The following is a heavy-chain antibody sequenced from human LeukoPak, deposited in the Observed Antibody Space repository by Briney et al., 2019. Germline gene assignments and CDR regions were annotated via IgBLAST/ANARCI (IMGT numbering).Heavy chain of an antibody. Sequence: ASVKVSCKVSGYTLTELSMHWVRQAPGKGLARMGGLDPEDGETIYAQKFQGRVTMTEDTSTDTAYMELSSLRSEDTAVYYCATGYRRDYYYYGMDVWGQGTTVTVSS. D-gene: IGHD2-2*02. CDR2: LDPEDGET. CDR3: ATGYRRDYYYYGMDV. CDR1: GYTLTELS. J-gene: IGHJ6*02. V-gene: IGHV1-24*01.